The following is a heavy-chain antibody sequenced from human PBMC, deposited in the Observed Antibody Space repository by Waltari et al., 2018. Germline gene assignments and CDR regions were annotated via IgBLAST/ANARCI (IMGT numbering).Heavy chain of an antibody. V-gene: IGHV4-34*01. CDR3: ARERKGYYDFWSGYWGYFDY. J-gene: IGHJ4*02. D-gene: IGHD3-3*01. Sequence: QVQLQQWGAGLLKPSETLSLTCAVYGGSFSGYYWRWSRQPPGKGLEWIGEINHSGSTNYNPSLKSRVTISVDTSKNQFSLKLSSVTAADTAVYYCARERKGYYDFWSGYWGYFDYWGQGTLVTVSS. CDR2: INHSGST. CDR1: GGSFSGYY.